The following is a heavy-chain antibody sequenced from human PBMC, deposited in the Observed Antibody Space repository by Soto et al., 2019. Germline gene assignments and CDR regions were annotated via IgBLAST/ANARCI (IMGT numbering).Heavy chain of an antibody. D-gene: IGHD2-8*01. J-gene: IGHJ5*02. V-gene: IGHV3-23*01. CDR1: EFTFNTYG. CDR3: AQESGVQNTWFDP. Sequence: EVQLLESGGGLVQPGGSLRLSCAASEFTFNTYGMSWVRQAPAKGLEWVSSISASGANTYYADSVQGRFTISRDISKNTLYLQMNSLGVEDTAVDYCAQESGVQNTWFDPWGQGTQVTVSS. CDR2: ISASGANT.